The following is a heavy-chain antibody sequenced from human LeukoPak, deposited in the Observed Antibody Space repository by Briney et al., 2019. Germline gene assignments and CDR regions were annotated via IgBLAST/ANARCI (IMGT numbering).Heavy chain of an antibody. Sequence: PGGSLRLSCAASGFTFSSYSMNWVRQAPGKGLEWVSAISGSGGSTYYADSVKGRFTISRDNSKNTLYLQMNSLRAEDTAVYYCAKDEPPHYDSSGSGFDYWGQGTLVTVSS. CDR3: AKDEPPHYDSSGSGFDY. CDR1: GFTFSSYS. V-gene: IGHV3-23*01. D-gene: IGHD3-22*01. J-gene: IGHJ4*02. CDR2: ISGSGGST.